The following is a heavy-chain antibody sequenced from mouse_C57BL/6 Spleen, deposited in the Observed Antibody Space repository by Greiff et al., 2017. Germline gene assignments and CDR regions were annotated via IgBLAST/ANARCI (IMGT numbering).Heavy chain of an antibody. CDR1: GYTFTDYE. V-gene: IGHV1-15*01. Sequence: QVQLQQSGAELVRPGASVTLSCKASGYTFTDYEMHWVKQTPVHGLEWIGAIDPETGGTAYNQKFKGKAILTADKSSSTAYMELRSLTSEDAAVYYCTRALMDYWGQGTSVTVSS. CDR3: TRALMDY. J-gene: IGHJ4*01. CDR2: IDPETGGT.